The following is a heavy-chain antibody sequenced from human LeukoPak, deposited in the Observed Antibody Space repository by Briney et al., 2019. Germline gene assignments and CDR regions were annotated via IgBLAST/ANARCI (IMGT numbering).Heavy chain of an antibody. Sequence: SVKVSCKASGGTFSNYGVSWVRQAPGQGLEWMGRIIPILGIAKYAQKFQGRVTITADKSTSTGYMELNSLRSEDTAVYYCARGGGDGYNFIDYWGQGTLVTVSS. J-gene: IGHJ4*02. CDR1: GGTFSNYG. CDR3: ARGGGDGYNFIDY. D-gene: IGHD5-24*01. CDR2: IIPILGIA. V-gene: IGHV1-69*04.